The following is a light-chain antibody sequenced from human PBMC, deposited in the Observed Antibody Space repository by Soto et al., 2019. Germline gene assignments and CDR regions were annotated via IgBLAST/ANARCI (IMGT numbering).Light chain of an antibody. Sequence: DLVMTQTPLSLSVTPGQPASISCKSSQSLLHIDGKTYLYWYLQKSGQPPQLLISEVSNRFSGXAXRXXSGGSGRDFTLNTSRVEAEDVVVSYCVQSTQLPSITFGEGTRLEIK. J-gene: IGKJ5*01. V-gene: IGKV2D-29*01. CDR3: VQSTQLPSIT. CDR2: EVS. CDR1: QSLLHIDGKTY.